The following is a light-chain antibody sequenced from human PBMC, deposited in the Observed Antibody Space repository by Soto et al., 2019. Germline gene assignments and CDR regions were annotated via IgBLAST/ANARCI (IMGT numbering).Light chain of an antibody. CDR1: QSVLYSSNNKNY. J-gene: IGKJ1*01. V-gene: IGKV4-1*01. CDR3: QAYYRPWT. CDR2: WAS. Sequence: DIVMTQSPDSLAVYLGERATINCKSSQSVLYSSNNKNYLAWYQQKPGQPPKLLIYWASTRESGVPDRFSGSGSGKDFNLTISRLQAEDVAVYYCQAYYRPWTFGQGTKVEIK.